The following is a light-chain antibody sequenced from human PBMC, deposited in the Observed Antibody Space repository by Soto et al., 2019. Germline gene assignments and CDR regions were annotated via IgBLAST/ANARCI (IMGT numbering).Light chain of an antibody. V-gene: IGKV1-5*01. J-gene: IGKJ1*01. CDR3: QHYNSDPWT. CDR2: DAS. CDR1: QTIRRW. Sequence: DIEMTQSPSTLSASVGDRVTITCRASQTIRRWLAWYQQRPGKAPKVLIYDASTLETGVPARFSGSGSETDFTLTISSLQPEDSATYYCQHYNSDPWTFGQGTKVEIK.